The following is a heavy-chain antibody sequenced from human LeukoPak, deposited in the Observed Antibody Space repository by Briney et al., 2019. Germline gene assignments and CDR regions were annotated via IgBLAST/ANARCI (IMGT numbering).Heavy chain of an antibody. CDR1: GFTFSSYA. D-gene: IGHD3-22*01. Sequence: PGGSLRLSCAASGFTFSSYAMGWVRQAPGKGLEWVSGISTSGGSTSYADSVKGRFTISRDNPRNTLYMQMNSLRAEDTAVYYCAIMHRYYDGSGYWVQWGQGTLVTVSS. J-gene: IGHJ4*02. V-gene: IGHV3-23*01. CDR2: ISTSGGST. CDR3: AIMHRYYDGSGYWVQ.